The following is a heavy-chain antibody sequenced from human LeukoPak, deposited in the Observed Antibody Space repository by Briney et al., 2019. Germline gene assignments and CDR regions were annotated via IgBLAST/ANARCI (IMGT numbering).Heavy chain of an antibody. CDR1: GGSISSYY. D-gene: IGHD4-17*01. V-gene: IGHV4-59*12. J-gene: IGHJ4*02. Sequence: SETLSLTCTVSGGSISSYYWSWIRQPPGKGLEWIGYIYYSGSTNYNPSLKSRVTISVDASKNQFSLKLSSVTAADTAVYYCARLSTVTTSFDYWGQGTLVTVSS. CDR3: ARLSTVTTSFDY. CDR2: IYYSGST.